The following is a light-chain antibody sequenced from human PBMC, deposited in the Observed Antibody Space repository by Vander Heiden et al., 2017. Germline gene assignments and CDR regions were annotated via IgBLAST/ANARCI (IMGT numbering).Light chain of an antibody. CDR1: QSVLYSSNNQNY. V-gene: IGKV4-1*01. CDR3: QQYYRAPLF. Sequence: IVMTQSPDSLAASLGERATINCKSSQSVLYSSNNQNYLAWYQQKPGQPPKLLISWASTRDSGVPDRFSGSGSGTDFTLTISSLQAEDVAVYYCQQYYRAPLFFGPGTKVDIK. CDR2: WAS. J-gene: IGKJ3*01.